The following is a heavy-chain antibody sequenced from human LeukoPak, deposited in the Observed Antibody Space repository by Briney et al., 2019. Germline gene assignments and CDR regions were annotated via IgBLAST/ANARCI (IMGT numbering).Heavy chain of an antibody. V-gene: IGHV1-69*13. CDR2: IIPVFGTA. CDR1: GGTFSSYA. Sequence: AASVKVSCKASGGTFSSYAISWVRQAPGQGLEWMGGIIPVFGTANYAQKFQGRVTITADESTSTAYMELSSLRSEDTAVYYCAAPARDSSGSPFDYWGQGTLVTVSS. J-gene: IGHJ4*02. D-gene: IGHD3-22*01. CDR3: AAPARDSSGSPFDY.